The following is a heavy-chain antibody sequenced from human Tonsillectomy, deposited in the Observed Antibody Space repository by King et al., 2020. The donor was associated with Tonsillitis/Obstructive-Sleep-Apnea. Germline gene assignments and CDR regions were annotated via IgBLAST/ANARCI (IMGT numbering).Heavy chain of an antibody. CDR2: IYYSGST. CDR1: GGSISSSSYF. CDR3: ARRDPGGRRDALDL. J-gene: IGHJ3*01. V-gene: IGHV4-39*01. D-gene: IGHD3-16*01. Sequence: QLQESGPGLVKPSETLSLTCTVSGGSISSSSYFWGWIRQPPGKGLEWIGSIYYSGSTYSNPSLKSRVTISVDTSKNQFSLKLSAVTAADTAVDYCARRDPGGRRDALDLWGQGTMVSVSS.